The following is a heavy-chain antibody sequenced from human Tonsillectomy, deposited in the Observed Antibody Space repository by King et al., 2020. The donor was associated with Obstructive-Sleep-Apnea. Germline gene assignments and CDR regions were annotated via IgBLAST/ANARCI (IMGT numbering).Heavy chain of an antibody. CDR2: HYYSGST. V-gene: IGHV4-59*08. CDR1: GGSISSYY. CDR3: ARQNVGEMATSYYYYGMGL. Sequence: VQLQESGPGLVKPSETLSLTCTVSGGSISSYYWSWIRQHPGKGLEWIGYHYYSGSTNYNPSLKSRVTITVYTSKNQLSLKLSAVTAADTAVYYCARQNVGEMATSYYYYGMGLWGQGTTVTVSS. D-gene: IGHD5-24*01. J-gene: IGHJ6*02.